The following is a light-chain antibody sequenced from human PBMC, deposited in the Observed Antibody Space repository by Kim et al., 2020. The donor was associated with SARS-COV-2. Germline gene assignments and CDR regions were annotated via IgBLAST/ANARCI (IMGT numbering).Light chain of an antibody. Sequence: DIQMTQSPSTLSASVGDRVTITCRASQSISNWLAWYQQKPGKAPKLLIYDASSLKSGVPSRFSGSGSGTEFTLTISRLQPDDFATYYCQQYNSYSTFGQGTKVDIK. J-gene: IGKJ1*01. CDR3: QQYNSYST. V-gene: IGKV1-5*01. CDR1: QSISNW. CDR2: DAS.